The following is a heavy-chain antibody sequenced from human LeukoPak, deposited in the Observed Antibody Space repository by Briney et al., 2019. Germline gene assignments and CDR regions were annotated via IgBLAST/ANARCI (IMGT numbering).Heavy chain of an antibody. Sequence: TSETLSLTCTVSSGSISTSNYYWGWVRQPPGKALEWIGNIFYSGSTYYSPSLKSRVTISLDTSRNQFSLKLNSVTAADTAVYYCAREGRKSRGIDIVRKKERGYYYMDVWGKGTTVTVS. D-gene: IGHD2-15*01. J-gene: IGHJ6*03. V-gene: IGHV4-39*07. CDR3: AREGRKSRGIDIVRKKERGYYYMDV. CDR2: IFYSGST. CDR1: SGSISTSNYY.